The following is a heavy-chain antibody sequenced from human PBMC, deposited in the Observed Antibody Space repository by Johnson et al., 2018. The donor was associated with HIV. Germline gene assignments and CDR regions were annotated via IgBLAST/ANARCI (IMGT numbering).Heavy chain of an antibody. Sequence: VQLVESGGGLVKPGGSLRLSCAASGFSFDSHAINWVRQAPGKGLQWVSAISYSGSSTYYADYVKGRITISRDNSRSTIYLHRINLSADDTALYYCAREISRYYYDYAAFDLWGQGTTVTVSS. D-gene: IGHD3-22*01. CDR3: AREISRYYYDYAAFDL. CDR2: ISYSGSST. V-gene: IGHV3-23*04. CDR1: GFSFDSHA. J-gene: IGHJ3*01.